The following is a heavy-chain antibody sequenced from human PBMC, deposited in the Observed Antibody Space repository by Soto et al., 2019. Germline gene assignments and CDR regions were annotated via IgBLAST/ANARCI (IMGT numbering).Heavy chain of an antibody. CDR2: IIPIFGTA. CDR3: ARDRGYTAAPP. J-gene: IGHJ4*02. V-gene: IGHV1-69*13. D-gene: IGHD3-16*02. CDR1: GGTFSSYA. Sequence: ASVKVSCKASGGTFSSYAISWVRQAPGQGLEWMGGIIPIFGTANYAQKFQGRVTITADDSTSTAYMELSSLRSEDTAVYYCARDRGYTAAPPWGQGTLVTVSS.